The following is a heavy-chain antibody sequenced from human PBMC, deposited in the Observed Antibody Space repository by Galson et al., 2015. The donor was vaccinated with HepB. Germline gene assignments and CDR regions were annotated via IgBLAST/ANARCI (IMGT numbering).Heavy chain of an antibody. D-gene: IGHD3-22*01. V-gene: IGHV4-34*01. CDR3: ARRVSPYYYDSSGYRDAFDI. J-gene: IGHJ3*02. CDR2: INHSGST. CDR1: GGSFSGYY. Sequence: LSLTCAVYGGSFSGYYWSWIRQPPGKGLEWIGEINHSGSTNYNPSLKSRVTISVDTSKNQFSLKLSSVTAADTAVYYCARRVSPYYYDSSGYRDAFDIWGQGTMVTVSS.